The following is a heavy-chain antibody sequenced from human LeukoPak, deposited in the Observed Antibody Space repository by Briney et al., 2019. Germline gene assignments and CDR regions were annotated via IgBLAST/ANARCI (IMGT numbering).Heavy chain of an antibody. CDR3: ARYSSSSGWFDP. V-gene: IGHV4-39*01. CDR1: GGSISSSSYY. D-gene: IGHD6-6*01. CDR2: IYYSGST. J-gene: IGHJ5*02. Sequence: SETRSLTCTVSGGSISSSSYYWGWIRQPPGKGLEWIRSIYYSGSTYYNPSPKSRVTISVDTSKNQFSLSLSSVTAADTAVYYCARYSSSSGWFDPWGQGTLGTVSS.